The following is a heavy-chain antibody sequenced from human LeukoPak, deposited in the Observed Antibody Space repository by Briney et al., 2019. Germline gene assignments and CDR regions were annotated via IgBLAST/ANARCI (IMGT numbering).Heavy chain of an antibody. Sequence: ASVKVSCKASGYTFTSYGISWVRQAPGQGLEWMGWISAYNGNTNYAQKLQGRVTMTTDTSTSTAYMELRSLRSDDTAVYYCARDQGTGIAAAGMDVWGQGTTVTVSS. J-gene: IGHJ6*02. CDR2: ISAYNGNT. D-gene: IGHD6-13*01. CDR3: ARDQGTGIAAAGMDV. CDR1: GYTFTSYG. V-gene: IGHV1-18*01.